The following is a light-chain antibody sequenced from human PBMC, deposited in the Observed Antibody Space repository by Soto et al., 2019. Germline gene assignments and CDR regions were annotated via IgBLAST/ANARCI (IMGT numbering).Light chain of an antibody. CDR1: QSVRSSN. CDR3: QQYDNSPYT. J-gene: IGKJ2*01. V-gene: IGKV3-20*01. CDR2: GAS. Sequence: VLTQSPGTLSLSPGERATLTCRASQSVRSSNLAWYQKKPGQAPRVLIYGASTRATGIPDRFSGSGSGTDFTLTISRLEPEDFAVYYCQQYDNSPYTFGQGTNLEIK.